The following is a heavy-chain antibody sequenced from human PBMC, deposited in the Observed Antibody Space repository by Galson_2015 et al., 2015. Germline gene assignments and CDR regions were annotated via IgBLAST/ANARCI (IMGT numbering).Heavy chain of an antibody. CDR3: AREVGYHLDY. J-gene: IGHJ4*02. D-gene: IGHD5-12*01. V-gene: IGHV3-48*03. CDR2: ISSTGITT. CDR1: GFTFTSYE. Sequence: LRLSCAASGFTFTSYEMNWVRQAPGKGLEWVSYISSTGITTYYAGSVKGRFTISRDNAKNSLYLQMNSLGAEDTAVYYCAREVGYHLDYWGQGTLVTVSS.